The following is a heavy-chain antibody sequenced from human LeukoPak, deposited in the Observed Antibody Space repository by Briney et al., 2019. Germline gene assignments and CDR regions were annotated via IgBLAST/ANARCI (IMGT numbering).Heavy chain of an antibody. J-gene: IGHJ4*02. Sequence: GGSLRLSCAASGFTFSDYYMSWIRQAPGKGLEWVSYISSRGSSTNYADSVKGRFTISRDNAKNSLYLQMNSLRADDTAVYYCARNFDSSGYRFDYWGQGTLVTVSS. CDR3: ARNFDSSGYRFDY. D-gene: IGHD3-22*01. CDR2: ISSRGSST. V-gene: IGHV3-11*03. CDR1: GFTFSDYY.